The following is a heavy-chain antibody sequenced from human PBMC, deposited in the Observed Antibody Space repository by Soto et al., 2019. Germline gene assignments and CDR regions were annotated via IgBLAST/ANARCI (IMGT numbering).Heavy chain of an antibody. J-gene: IGHJ6*04. D-gene: IGHD6-13*01. CDR1: GYSFTSYW. CDR2: IYPGDSDT. CDR3: ARTAAAGKYYYGMDV. V-gene: IGHV5-51*01. Sequence: PRESLKISCKGSGYSFTSYWIGWARQMPGKGLEWMGIIYPGDSDTRYSPSFQGQVTISADKSISTAYLQWSSLKASDTAMYYCARTAAAGKYYYGMDVWGKGTTVTVSS.